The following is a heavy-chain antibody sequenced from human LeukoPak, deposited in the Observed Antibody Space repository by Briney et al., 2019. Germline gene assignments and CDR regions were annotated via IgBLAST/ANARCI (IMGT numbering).Heavy chain of an antibody. Sequence: GGSLRLSCAASGFTFSSYAMGWVRQAPGKGLEWVSAISGSGGSTYYADSVKGRFTISRDNSKNTLYLQMNSLRAEDTAVYYCAKEARYGSGSSYYYYYYMDVWGKGTTVTVSS. D-gene: IGHD3-10*01. CDR2: ISGSGGST. CDR3: AKEARYGSGSSYYYYYYMDV. V-gene: IGHV3-23*01. J-gene: IGHJ6*03. CDR1: GFTFSSYA.